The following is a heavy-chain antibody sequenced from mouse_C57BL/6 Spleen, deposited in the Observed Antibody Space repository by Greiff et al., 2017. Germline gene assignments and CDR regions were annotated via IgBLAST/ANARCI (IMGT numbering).Heavy chain of an antibody. D-gene: IGHD1-1*01. J-gene: IGHJ3*01. V-gene: IGHV1-9*01. Sequence: QVQLQQSGAELMKPGASVKLSCKATGYTFTGYWIEWVKQRPGHGLEWIGEILPGRGSTNYNEKFKGKATFTADTSSNTAYMQLSSLTTEDSAIYYCARYYYGSPWLAYWGQGTLVTVSA. CDR2: ILPGRGST. CDR1: GYTFTGYW. CDR3: ARYYYGSPWLAY.